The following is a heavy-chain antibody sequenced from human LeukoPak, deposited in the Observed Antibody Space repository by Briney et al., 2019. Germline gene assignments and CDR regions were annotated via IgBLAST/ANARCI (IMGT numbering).Heavy chain of an antibody. CDR3: ARLYPPGWLLPLGAFDI. V-gene: IGHV4-39*07. Sequence: PSETLSLTCTVSGGSISSSSYYWGWIRQPPGKGLEWIGSIYYSGSTYYNPSLKSRVTISVDTSKNQFSLKLSSVTAADTAVYYCARLYPPGWLLPLGAFDIWGQGTMVTVSS. CDR1: GGSISSSSYY. D-gene: IGHD3-22*01. CDR2: IYYSGST. J-gene: IGHJ3*02.